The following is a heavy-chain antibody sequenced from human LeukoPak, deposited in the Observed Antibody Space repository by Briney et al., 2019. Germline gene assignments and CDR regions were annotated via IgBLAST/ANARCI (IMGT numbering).Heavy chain of an antibody. CDR1: RDSIGASIDSPNW. V-gene: IGHV4-4*02. D-gene: IGHD2-15*01. J-gene: IGHJ4*02. CDR3: ARAPRAYCSATGSCFQDD. Sequence: SETLSLTCAVFRDSIGASIDSPNWWSWVRQPPGKGLEWIGEIFHTGSTNYNPSLKSRVTMSVDKSKNQFFLNLTSVTAADTATYFCARAPRAYCSATGSCFQDDWGQGTLVIVSS. CDR2: IFHTGST.